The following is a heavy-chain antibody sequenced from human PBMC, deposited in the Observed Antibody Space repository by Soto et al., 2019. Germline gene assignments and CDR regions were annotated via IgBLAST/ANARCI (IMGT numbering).Heavy chain of an antibody. CDR2: INWNSYIV. CDR3: VKDIGEVTTTSFDC. CDR1: GFIFDDYA. V-gene: IGHV3-9*01. D-gene: IGHD2-21*02. J-gene: IGHJ4*02. Sequence: EVQLVESGGGLVQPGRSLRLSCVASGFIFDDYAMHWVRQGPGKGLEWVSGINWNSYIVGYADSVKGRFTISRDDAKKSLYLQMSSLRSEDSAVYYCVKDIGEVTTTSFDCWGQGTLVAVSS.